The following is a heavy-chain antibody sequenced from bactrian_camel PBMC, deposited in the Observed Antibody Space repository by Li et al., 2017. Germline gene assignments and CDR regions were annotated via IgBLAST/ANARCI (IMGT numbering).Heavy chain of an antibody. CDR3: AADCVGWAKGSY. CDR2: VYFGGGRT. V-gene: IGHV3S31*01. CDR1: DYTLTIYD. J-gene: IGHJ4*01. D-gene: IGHD5*01. Sequence: DVQLVESGGGSVQAGGSLTLSCTASDYTLTIYDLAWFRQTSGKEREGVAFVYFGGGRTYYADSVKGRFTISRFNRANELYLQMNSLETEDTAAYYCAADCVGWAKGSYWGQGTQVTVS.